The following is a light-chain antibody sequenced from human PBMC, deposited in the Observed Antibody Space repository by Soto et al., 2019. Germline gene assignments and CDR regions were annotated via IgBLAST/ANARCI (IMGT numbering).Light chain of an antibody. J-gene: IGKJ3*01. CDR3: QQYGSSPWA. CDR1: QSVSSSY. Sequence: EIVLTQSPGTLSLSPGERATLSCRASQSVSSSYLAWYQQKPGQAPRLLIYGASSRATGIPDRFSGSGSGTQSSLTISRLEPEDFALYYCQQYGSSPWAFGPGTKVDIK. V-gene: IGKV3-20*01. CDR2: GAS.